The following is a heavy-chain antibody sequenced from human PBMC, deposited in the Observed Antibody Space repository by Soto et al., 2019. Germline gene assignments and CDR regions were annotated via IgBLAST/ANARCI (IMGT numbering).Heavy chain of an antibody. D-gene: IGHD3-22*01. CDR3: ARRDSSGFPDY. Sequence: RESLKISCKGSGYSFTNYWIGWVRQMPGKGLEWMGIINPGDSDTRYSPSFQGQVTISADKSISTAYLHYSSLKASDTAMYYCARRDSSGFPDYWGQGTLVTVSS. CDR2: INPGDSDT. J-gene: IGHJ4*02. CDR1: GYSFTNYW. V-gene: IGHV5-51*01.